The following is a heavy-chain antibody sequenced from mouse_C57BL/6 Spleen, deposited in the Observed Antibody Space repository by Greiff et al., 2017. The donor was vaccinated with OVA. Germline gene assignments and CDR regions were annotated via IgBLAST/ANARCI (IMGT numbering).Heavy chain of an antibody. CDR2: IDPSDSYT. J-gene: IGHJ4*01. Sequence: QVQLQQPGAELVRPGTSVKLSCKASGYTFTSYWMHWVKQRPGQGLEWIGVIDPSDSYTNYNQKFKGKATLTVDTSSSTAYMQLSSLTSEDSAVYYCASADYDYDNAMDYWGQGTSVTVSS. D-gene: IGHD2-4*01. CDR1: GYTFTSYW. CDR3: ASADYDYDNAMDY. V-gene: IGHV1-59*01.